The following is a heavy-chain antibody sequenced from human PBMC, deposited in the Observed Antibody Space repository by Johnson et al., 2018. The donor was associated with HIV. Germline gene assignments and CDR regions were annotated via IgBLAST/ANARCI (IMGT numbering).Heavy chain of an antibody. V-gene: IGHV3-30*04. CDR1: GFTFSSYA. CDR2: ISYDGSNK. Sequence: QVQLVESGGGVVQPGRSLRLSCAASGFTFSSYAMHWVRQAPGKGLDWVAVISYDGSNKYYADSVKGRFTVSRDNAKKSLYLEMTSRGVDDTAVYYCAGESPPWGGTYVGYGLDVWGRGTKVAVSS. CDR3: AGESPPWGGTYVGYGLDV. J-gene: IGHJ3*01. D-gene: IGHD5-18*01.